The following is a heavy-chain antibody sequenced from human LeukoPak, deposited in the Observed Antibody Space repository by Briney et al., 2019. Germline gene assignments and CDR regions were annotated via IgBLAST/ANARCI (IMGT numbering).Heavy chain of an antibody. D-gene: IGHD1-14*01. CDR3: ARGPPRSMGDY. Sequence: PSETLSLTCTVSGSSISSYYWSWIRQPPGKGLEWIGYIYYSGSTNYNPSLKSQVTISVDTSKNQFSLKLSSVTAADTAVYYCARGPPRSMGDYWGQGTLVTVSS. V-gene: IGHV4-59*01. CDR2: IYYSGST. CDR1: GSSISSYY. J-gene: IGHJ4*02.